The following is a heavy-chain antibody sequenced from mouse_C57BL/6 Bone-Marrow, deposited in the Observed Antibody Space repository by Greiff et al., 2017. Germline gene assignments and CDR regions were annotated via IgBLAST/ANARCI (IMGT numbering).Heavy chain of an antibody. D-gene: IGHD2-1*01. CDR1: GFTFSDYY. V-gene: IGHV5-16*01. Sequence: EVKLVESEGGLVQPGSSMKLSCTASGFTFSDYYMAWVRQVPEKGLEWVANINYDGSSTYYLDSLKSRFIISRDNAKNILYLQMSSLKSEDTSTYYCARRYGNYLGAMDYWGQGTSVTVSS. CDR3: ARRYGNYLGAMDY. J-gene: IGHJ4*01. CDR2: INYDGSST.